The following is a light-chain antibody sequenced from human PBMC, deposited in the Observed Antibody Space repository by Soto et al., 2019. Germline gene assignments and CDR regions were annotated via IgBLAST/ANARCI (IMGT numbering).Light chain of an antibody. CDR1: QSVSRN. CDR2: GAS. CDR3: QQYNNWPLT. V-gene: IGKV3-15*01. Sequence: ETVMTQSPATLSVSPGERTTLSCRASQSVSRNLAWYQQRPGQTPRLLFYGASTRATGIPARFSASGSGTEFTLTLSSLQSEDFAGYCCQQYNNWPLTFGGGTKVA. J-gene: IGKJ4*01.